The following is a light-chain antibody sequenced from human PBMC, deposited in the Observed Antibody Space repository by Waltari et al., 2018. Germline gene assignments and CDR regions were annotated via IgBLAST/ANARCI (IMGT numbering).Light chain of an antibody. V-gene: IGKV2-28*01. J-gene: IGKJ2*01. CDR1: QSLLHSNGYNY. Sequence: DIVMTQSPLSLPVTPGEPASISCRSSQSLLHSNGYNYLAWYLQMQGQSQQLRFYLGSTRASGVADRFSGSGSGTDFTLKISRVEADDVGVYYCMQALQTPPYTFGQGTKLEIK. CDR3: MQALQTPPYT. CDR2: LGS.